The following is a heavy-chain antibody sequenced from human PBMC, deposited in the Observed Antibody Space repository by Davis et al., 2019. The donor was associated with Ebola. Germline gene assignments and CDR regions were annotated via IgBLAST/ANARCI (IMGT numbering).Heavy chain of an antibody. CDR2: IYYSGST. J-gene: IGHJ2*01. Sequence: SETLSLTCIVSGGSISSSYWSWIRQPPGKGLEWIGHIYYSGSTYYNGSLKSRVTISVDTSKNQFSLKLSSVTAADTAVYYCARLVSSHYYDSSGYGVFRYFDLWGRGTLVTVSS. CDR1: GGSISSSY. V-gene: IGHV4-59*08. D-gene: IGHD3-22*01. CDR3: ARLVSSHYYDSSGYGVFRYFDL.